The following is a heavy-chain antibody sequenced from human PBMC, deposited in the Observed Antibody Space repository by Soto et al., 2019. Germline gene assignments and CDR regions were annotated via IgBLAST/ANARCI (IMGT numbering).Heavy chain of an antibody. Sequence: EVQLVESGGGLVQPGGSLRLSCAASGFTFSSYWMSWVRQAPGKGLEWVANIKQDGSEKYYADSVKGRFTISRDNAKNFLYLQINSLRAEDTAVYYCAKLGYGSSTSCYANYYYMDVWGKGTTVTVSS. CDR2: IKQDGSEK. CDR1: GFTFSSYW. CDR3: AKLGYGSSTSCYANYYYMDV. J-gene: IGHJ6*03. D-gene: IGHD2-2*01. V-gene: IGHV3-7*01.